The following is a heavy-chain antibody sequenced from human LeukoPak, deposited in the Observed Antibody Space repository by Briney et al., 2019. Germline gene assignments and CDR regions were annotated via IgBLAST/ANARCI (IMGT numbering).Heavy chain of an antibody. CDR1: GFTFRSYS. Sequence: GGSLRLSCVVSGFTFRSYSMNWVRQAPGNGVEWVSYISSSGSTIYYADAVKGRFTIARDNAKNSLYLQMSSLRDEDTAVYYCATVAMEDWYFDLWGRGTLVTVSS. D-gene: IGHD5-18*01. V-gene: IGHV3-48*02. CDR2: ISSSGSTI. CDR3: ATVAMEDWYFDL. J-gene: IGHJ2*01.